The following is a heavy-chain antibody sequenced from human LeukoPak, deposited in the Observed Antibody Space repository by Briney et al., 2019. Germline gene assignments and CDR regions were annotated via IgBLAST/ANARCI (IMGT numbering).Heavy chain of an antibody. D-gene: IGHD6-19*01. CDR2: IYYSGST. Sequence: SETLSLTCTVSGGSMSSYYWSWIRQPPGKGLEWIGYIYYSGSTNYNPSLKSRVSISIDTSKNQFSLQLTSVTTADTALYYCASNPGSGWIDYWGQGTLVSVSS. J-gene: IGHJ4*02. V-gene: IGHV4-59*08. CDR3: ASNPGSGWIDY. CDR1: GGSMSSYY.